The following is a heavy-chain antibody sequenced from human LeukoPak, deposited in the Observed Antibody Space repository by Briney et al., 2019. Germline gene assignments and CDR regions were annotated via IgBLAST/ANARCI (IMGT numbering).Heavy chain of an antibody. D-gene: IGHD5-24*01. CDR2: IIPIFGTA. CDR1: VGTFSSYA. Sequence: SVKVSCKASVGTFSSYAISWVRQAPGQGLEWMGGIIPIFGTANYAQKFQGRVTITADEYTSTAYMELSSLRSEDTAVYYRARGKDGYNYYFDYWGQGTLVTVSS. CDR3: ARGKDGYNYYFDY. V-gene: IGHV1-69*13. J-gene: IGHJ4*02.